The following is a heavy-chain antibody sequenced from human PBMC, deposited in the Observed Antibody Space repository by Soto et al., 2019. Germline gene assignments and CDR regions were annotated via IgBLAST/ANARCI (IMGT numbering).Heavy chain of an antibody. CDR1: GFTFSNFA. D-gene: IGHD2-15*01. J-gene: IGHJ3*02. CDR3: ARELAYCSGGSCYMEGAFDI. V-gene: IGHV3-23*01. Sequence: GGSLRLSCATSGFTFSNFAMNWVRQDPGKGLEWVSVISGSGDSTYYADSVKGRFTISRDNSKNTLYLQMNSLRAEDTAVYYCARELAYCSGGSCYMEGAFDIWGQGTMVTVSS. CDR2: ISGSGDST.